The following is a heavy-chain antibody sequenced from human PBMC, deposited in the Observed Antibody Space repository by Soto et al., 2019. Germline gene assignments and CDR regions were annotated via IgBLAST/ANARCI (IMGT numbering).Heavy chain of an antibody. CDR1: GGSISSGGYH. CDR2: IDYNGST. D-gene: IGHD2-2*01. J-gene: IGHJ6*02. CDR3: ARFQLHYGLDV. Sequence: QVQLQESGPGLVKPSQTLSLTCTVSGGSISSGGYHWSWIRQHPGKGLEWIGYIDYNGSTYYNPSLKSRVTISIDTSKNQFSLKLSSVTAADTAMYYCARFQLHYGLDVWGQGTTVTVSS. V-gene: IGHV4-31*03.